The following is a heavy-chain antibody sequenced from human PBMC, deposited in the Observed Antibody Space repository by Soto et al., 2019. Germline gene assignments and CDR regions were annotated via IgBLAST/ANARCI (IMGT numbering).Heavy chain of an antibody. CDR1: GGTFSSYT. Sequence: QVQLVQSGAEVKKPGSSVKVSCKASGGTFSSYTISWVRQAPGQGLEWMGRLIPILGIANYPQKFQGRVTITADKPTSTAYIELSSLTSEATAVYYSAIPSLGVITDDAFDIWGQGTMVTVSS. CDR3: AIPSLGVITDDAFDI. CDR2: LIPILGIA. V-gene: IGHV1-69*02. D-gene: IGHD3-10*01. J-gene: IGHJ3*02.